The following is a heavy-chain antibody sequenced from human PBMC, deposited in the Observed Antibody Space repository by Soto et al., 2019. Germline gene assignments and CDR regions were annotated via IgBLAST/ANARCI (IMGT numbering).Heavy chain of an antibody. J-gene: IGHJ6*02. CDR2: IWYDGSNK. Sequence: GGSLRLSCAASGFTFSSYGMHWVRQAPGKGLEWVAVIWYDGSNKYYADSVKGRFTISRDNSKNTLYLQMNSLRAEDTAVYYCARIYGDYYYGMDVWGQGTTVTVSS. D-gene: IGHD4-17*01. V-gene: IGHV3-33*01. CDR3: ARIYGDYYYGMDV. CDR1: GFTFSSYG.